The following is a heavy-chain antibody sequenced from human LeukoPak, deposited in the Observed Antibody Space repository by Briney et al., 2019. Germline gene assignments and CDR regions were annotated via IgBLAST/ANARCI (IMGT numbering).Heavy chain of an antibody. Sequence: ASVKVSCKASGYTFTSYAMHWVRQAPGQRLEWMGWFNAGNGNTKYSQKFQGRVTITRDTSASTAYMELSSLRSEDTAVYYCARVPRLYSYGSGYFDYWGQGTLVTVSS. CDR1: GYTFTSYA. D-gene: IGHD5-18*01. CDR2: FNAGNGNT. J-gene: IGHJ4*02. CDR3: ARVPRLYSYGSGYFDY. V-gene: IGHV1-3*01.